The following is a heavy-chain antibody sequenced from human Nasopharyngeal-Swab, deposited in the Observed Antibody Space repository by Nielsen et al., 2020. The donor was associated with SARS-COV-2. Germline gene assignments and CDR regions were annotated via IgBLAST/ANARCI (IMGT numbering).Heavy chain of an antibody. CDR2: MYYSGNT. D-gene: IGHD6-13*01. J-gene: IGHJ4*02. CDR3: ATEKRSTWYDTTRISERVYFDS. Sequence: WIRQPPGKGLEWIGYMYYSGNTNYNPSLKSRVTISVDTSKNQFSLKLTSVTAADTAVYYCATEKRSTWYDTTRISERVYFDSWGQGTLVTVSS. V-gene: IGHV4-59*01.